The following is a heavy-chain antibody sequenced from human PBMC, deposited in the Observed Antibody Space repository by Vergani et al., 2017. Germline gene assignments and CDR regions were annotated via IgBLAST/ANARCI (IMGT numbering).Heavy chain of an antibody. Sequence: QLQLQESGPGLVKPSETLSLTCTVSGGSISSSSYYWGWIRQPPGKGLEWIGSIYYSGSTYYNPSLKSRVTISVDTAKNQFSLELSSVTAADTAVYYCARVQGYCSSTSCYLAEPNWFDPWGQGTLVTVSA. D-gene: IGHD2-2*01. J-gene: IGHJ5*02. CDR3: ARVQGYCSSTSCYLAEPNWFDP. CDR1: GGSISSSSYY. V-gene: IGHV4-39*01. CDR2: IYYSGST.